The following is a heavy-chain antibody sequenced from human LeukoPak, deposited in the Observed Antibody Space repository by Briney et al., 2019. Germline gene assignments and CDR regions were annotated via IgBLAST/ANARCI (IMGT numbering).Heavy chain of an antibody. Sequence: SVKVSCKASGGTFSSYAISWVRQAPGQGLEWMGGIIPIFGTANYAQKFQGRVTITADESTSTAYMELSSLRSEDTAVYYCARTSVIAGAGDFDAFDIWGQGTMVNVSS. CDR2: IIPIFGTA. V-gene: IGHV1-69*13. CDR1: GGTFSSYA. J-gene: IGHJ3*02. D-gene: IGHD6-13*01. CDR3: ARTSVIAGAGDFDAFDI.